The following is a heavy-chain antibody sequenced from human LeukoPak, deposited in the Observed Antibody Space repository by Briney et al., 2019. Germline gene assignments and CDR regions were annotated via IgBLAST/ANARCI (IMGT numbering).Heavy chain of an antibody. Sequence: SVNVSCKASGGTFSSYGVSWVRQAPGQGLEWMGRIIPILGITNYAQKFQGRVTITADKSTSTAYMELSSLRSEDTAVYYCARGNSRWSTPSSSYYYRMDVWGQGTTVAVSS. CDR3: ARGNSRWSTPSSSYYYRMDV. V-gene: IGHV1-69*04. CDR2: IIPILGIT. CDR1: GGTFSSYG. D-gene: IGHD4-23*01. J-gene: IGHJ6*02.